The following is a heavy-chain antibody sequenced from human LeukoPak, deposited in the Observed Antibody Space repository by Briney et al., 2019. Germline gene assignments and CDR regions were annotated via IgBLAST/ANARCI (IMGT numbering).Heavy chain of an antibody. Sequence: PGGSLRLSCAASGFTFGSYAMSWVRQAPGKGLEWVSGISTSGSTTSYAESVKGRFTVSRDNPRNTLYMEMNSLRDEDTAVYYCAVMHRYYDGSGYWVQWGQGTLVTVSS. V-gene: IGHV3-23*01. CDR3: AVMHRYYDGSGYWVQ. CDR2: ISTSGSTT. D-gene: IGHD3-22*01. CDR1: GFTFGSYA. J-gene: IGHJ4*02.